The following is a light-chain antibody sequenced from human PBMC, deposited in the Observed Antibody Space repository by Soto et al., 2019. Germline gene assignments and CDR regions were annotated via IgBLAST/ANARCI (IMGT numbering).Light chain of an antibody. J-gene: IGKJ5*01. CDR3: QHSYSNFPIT. V-gene: IGKV1-39*01. CDR1: QSISSY. Sequence: DIQMTQSPSSLSASVGDIVTITFRASQSISSYLNWYQQKPGKAPNLLIFDASSLQSGVPSRFSGRGSGAEYTLTISSLQPEDFATYFCQHSYSNFPITFGQGTRLEIK. CDR2: DAS.